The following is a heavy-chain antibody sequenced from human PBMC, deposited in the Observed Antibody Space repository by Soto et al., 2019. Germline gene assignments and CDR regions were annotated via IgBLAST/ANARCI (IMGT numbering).Heavy chain of an antibody. Sequence: AASVKVSCKASGGTFSSYAISWVRQAPGQGLEWMGGIIPIFGTANYAQKFQGRVTITADESTSTAYMELSSLRSEDTAVYYCALDVVVTVSNNYGMDVWGQGTTVTVSS. CDR3: ALDVVVTVSNNYGMDV. J-gene: IGHJ6*02. CDR2: IIPIFGTA. CDR1: GGTFSSYA. D-gene: IGHD2-21*02. V-gene: IGHV1-69*13.